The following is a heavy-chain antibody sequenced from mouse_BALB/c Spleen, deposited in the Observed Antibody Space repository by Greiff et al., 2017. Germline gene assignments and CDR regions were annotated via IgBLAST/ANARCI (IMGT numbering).Heavy chain of an antibody. Sequence: EVQRVESGGGLVKPGGSLKLSCAASGFTFSSYAMSWVRQTPEKRLEWVASISSGGSTYYPDSVKGRFTISRDNARNILYLQMSSLRSEDTAMYYCASRSLYYGSDFDYWGQGTTLTVSS. J-gene: IGHJ2*01. D-gene: IGHD1-1*01. CDR3: ASRSLYYGSDFDY. CDR2: ISSGGST. CDR1: GFTFSSYA. V-gene: IGHV5-6-5*01.